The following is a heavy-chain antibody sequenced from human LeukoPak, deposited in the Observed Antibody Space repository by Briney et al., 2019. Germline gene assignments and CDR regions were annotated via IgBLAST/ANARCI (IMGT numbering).Heavy chain of an antibody. CDR1: GGSFSGYC. CDR2: ISHRGST. CDR3: ARGAEDYVWGSYLNWFDP. J-gene: IGHJ5*02. D-gene: IGHD3-16*01. Sequence: SETLSLTCAVYGGSFSGYCRNWIRQPPGKGLEWIGEISHRGSTNYNPSLKSRVTISVDTSRSQFSLKLSSVTAADTAVYYCARGAEDYVWGSYLNWFDPWGQGTLVTVSS. V-gene: IGHV4-34*01.